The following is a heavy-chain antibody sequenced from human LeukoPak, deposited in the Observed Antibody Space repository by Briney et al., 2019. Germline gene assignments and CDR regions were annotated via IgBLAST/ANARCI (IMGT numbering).Heavy chain of an antibody. Sequence: GGSLRLSCAASGFTFSSYAMHWVRQAPGKGLEYVSAITSDGGYTYYANSVKGRFTISRDNPKKTLYLQMGSLRADDMAVYYCARVSTNDRRNAFDIWGQGTMVTVSS. CDR3: ARVSTNDRRNAFDI. CDR1: GFTFSSYA. D-gene: IGHD2-8*01. CDR2: ITSDGGYT. V-gene: IGHV3-64*01. J-gene: IGHJ3*02.